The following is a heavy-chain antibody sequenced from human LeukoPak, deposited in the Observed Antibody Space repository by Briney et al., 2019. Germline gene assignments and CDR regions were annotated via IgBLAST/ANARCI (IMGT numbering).Heavy chain of an antibody. CDR2: TSADDSDK. V-gene: IGHV3-30*18. Sequence: PGRSLRLSCAASGFTFSSYGMHWVRQAPGKGLEWMAFTSADDSDKYYADSVKGRFTISRDNSKNTLYLQLNSLSAEDTAMYYCAKEGESGYSGGFDHWGQGTLVTVSS. CDR1: GFTFSSYG. J-gene: IGHJ4*02. D-gene: IGHD3-3*01. CDR3: AKEGESGYSGGFDH.